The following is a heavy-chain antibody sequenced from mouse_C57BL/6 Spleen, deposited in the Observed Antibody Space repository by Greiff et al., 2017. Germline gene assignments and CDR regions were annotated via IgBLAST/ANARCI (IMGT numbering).Heavy chain of an antibody. V-gene: IGHV1-59*01. CDR2: IDPSDSYT. D-gene: IGHD2-5*01. J-gene: IGHJ4*01. Sequence: QVQLQQPGAELVRPGTSVKLSCKASGYTFTSYWMHWVKQRPGQGLEWIGVIDPSDSYTNYNQKFKGKATLTVDTSSSTAYMQLSILTSEDSAVYYCARDSNYGPYYAMDYWGQGTSVTVSS. CDR3: ARDSNYGPYYAMDY. CDR1: GYTFTSYW.